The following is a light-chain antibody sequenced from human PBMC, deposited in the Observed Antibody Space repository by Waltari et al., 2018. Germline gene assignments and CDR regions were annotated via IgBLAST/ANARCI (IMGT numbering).Light chain of an antibody. Sequence: QAVVTQEPSLTVSPGGTVTLTCGSSTGAVTSGHYPYWFQQKTGQAPRTLIYDTRDTHSLTPARFSGSLRGGKAALTLSGGQPEEEADYYCLLSYSGVRLDWVFGGGTKLTVL. V-gene: IGLV7-46*01. CDR1: TGAVTSGHY. CDR2: DTR. CDR3: LLSYSGVRLDWV. J-gene: IGLJ3*02.